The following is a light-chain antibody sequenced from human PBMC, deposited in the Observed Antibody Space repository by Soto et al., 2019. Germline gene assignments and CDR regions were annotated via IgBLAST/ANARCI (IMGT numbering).Light chain of an antibody. CDR2: LGS. Sequence: DIVMTQSPLSLPVTPGEPASISCRSSQSLLHSNGYNYLDWYLQKPGQSPQLLIYLGSYRASGVPDRFSGSGSGTDFTLRISRVEAEDVGVYYCLQALKTPFIFGPGTKLEIK. CDR3: LQALKTPFI. CDR1: QSLLHSNGYNY. J-gene: IGKJ3*01. V-gene: IGKV2-28*01.